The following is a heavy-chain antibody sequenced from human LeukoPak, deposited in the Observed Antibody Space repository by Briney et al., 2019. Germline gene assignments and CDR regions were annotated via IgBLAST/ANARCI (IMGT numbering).Heavy chain of an antibody. CDR3: ARDGGEVGKSTWFDP. CDR1: GDSFRSHV. CDR2: ILYDGNT. V-gene: IGHV4-59*11. J-gene: IGHJ5*02. D-gene: IGHD1-26*01. Sequence: SETLSLTCTVSGDSFRSHVWSWLRQPPGKGLEWIGFILYDGNTRYIPSLKSRVTISVDTSKSQFFLRLSSVTAADTAVYYCARDGGEVGKSTWFDPWGQETLVTVSS.